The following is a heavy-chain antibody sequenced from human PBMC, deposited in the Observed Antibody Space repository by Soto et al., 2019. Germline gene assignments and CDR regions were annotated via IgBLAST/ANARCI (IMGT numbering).Heavy chain of an antibody. CDR1: GYTFTSYG. D-gene: IGHD4-17*01. V-gene: IGHV1-18*01. J-gene: IGHJ4*02. CDR2: ISAYNGNT. Sequence: ASVKVSCKASGYTFTSYGISWVRQAPGQGLEWMGWISAYNGNTNYAQKLQGRVTMTTDTSTSTVYMELSSLRSEDTAVYYCAREGWDYGDYISWGQGTLVTVSS. CDR3: AREGWDYGDYIS.